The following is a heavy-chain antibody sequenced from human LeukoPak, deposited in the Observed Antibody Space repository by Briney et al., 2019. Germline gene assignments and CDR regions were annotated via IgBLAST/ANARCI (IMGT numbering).Heavy chain of an antibody. J-gene: IGHJ4*02. CDR3: ARVEQRGGYFDY. CDR1: GYTFTSYD. D-gene: IGHD6-25*01. V-gene: IGHV1-8*01. CDR2: MNPNSGNT. Sequence: ASVKVSCKASGYTFTSYDINWERQATGLGLEWMGWMNPNSGNTGYAQKFQGRVTMTRNTSISTAYMELSSLRSEDTAVYYCARVEQRGGYFDYWGQGTLVTVSS.